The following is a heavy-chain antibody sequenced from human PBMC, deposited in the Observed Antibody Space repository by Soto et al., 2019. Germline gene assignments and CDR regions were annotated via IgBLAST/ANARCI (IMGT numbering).Heavy chain of an antibody. V-gene: IGHV1-18*01. D-gene: IGHD3-22*01. CDR2: VSTNDDRT. J-gene: IGHJ4*02. CDR3: ARELNTESSGDYSFAF. Sequence: QVQMVQSGPDVKMPWASVKVSCKTSGYTFTAYGLAWLRPSPGQRPEWMGCVSTNDDRTNYARKFQGRVTMTTDRSTTTTSLELRSLRTDDTAVYYCARELNTESSGDYSFAFWGQGTLVTVSS. CDR1: GYTFTAYG.